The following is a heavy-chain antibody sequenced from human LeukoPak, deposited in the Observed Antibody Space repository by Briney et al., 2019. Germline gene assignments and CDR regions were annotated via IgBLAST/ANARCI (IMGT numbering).Heavy chain of an antibody. CDR1: RGSHSSGRYY. CDR2: IYTSGST. J-gene: IGHJ5*02. Sequence: SQTLPLTRTVTRGSHSSGRYYWSWIRQPAGKGLEWIGRIYTSGSTNYNPSLKSRVTISVDTSKNQFSLKLSSVTAADTAVYYCARDIRGLAAAGNWFDPWGQGTLVTVSS. CDR3: ARDIRGLAAAGNWFDP. V-gene: IGHV4-61*02. D-gene: IGHD6-13*01.